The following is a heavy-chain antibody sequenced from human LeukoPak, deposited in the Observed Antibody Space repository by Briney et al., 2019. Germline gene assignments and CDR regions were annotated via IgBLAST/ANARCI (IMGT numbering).Heavy chain of an antibody. V-gene: IGHV3-23*01. D-gene: IGHD3-22*01. CDR2: ISGSGGST. Sequence: GGSLRLSCAASGFTFSSYSMNWARQAPGKGLEWVSAISGSGGSTYYADSVKGRFTISRDNSKNTLYLQMNSLRAEDTAVYYCAKDHVTMIVVVITTGAFDIWGQGTMVTVSS. CDR3: AKDHVTMIVVVITTGAFDI. CDR1: GFTFSSYS. J-gene: IGHJ3*02.